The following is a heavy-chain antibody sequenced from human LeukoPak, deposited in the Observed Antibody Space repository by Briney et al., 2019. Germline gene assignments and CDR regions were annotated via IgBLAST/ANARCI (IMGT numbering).Heavy chain of an antibody. CDR1: GYTFTSYG. D-gene: IGHD3-22*01. CDR2: ISAYNGNT. V-gene: IGHV1-18*01. CDR3: ARGRFYYDSSGYYEEGDY. Sequence: ASVKVSCKASGYTFTSYGISWVRQAPGQGLEWMGWISAYNGNTNYAQKLQGRVTMTTDTSTSTAYMELRSLRSDDTAVYYCARGRFYYDSSGYYEEGDYWGQGTLVTVSS. J-gene: IGHJ4*02.